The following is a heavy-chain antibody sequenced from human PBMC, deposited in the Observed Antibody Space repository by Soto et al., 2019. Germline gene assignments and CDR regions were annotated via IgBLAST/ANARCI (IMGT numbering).Heavy chain of an antibody. CDR2: TLYSGRT. Sequence: QVQLQESGPGLVKPSGTLSLTCAVSGASISSGWWTWVRQPPGKGLEWIGETLYSGRTNYNSCLNSRVTISIDKSKKQFSLNLSSVTAADTAVYYCSSRVTDAPTWGQGTLVTVSS. CDR1: GASISSGW. J-gene: IGHJ5*02. V-gene: IGHV4-4*02. CDR3: SSRVTDAPT. D-gene: IGHD3-10*01.